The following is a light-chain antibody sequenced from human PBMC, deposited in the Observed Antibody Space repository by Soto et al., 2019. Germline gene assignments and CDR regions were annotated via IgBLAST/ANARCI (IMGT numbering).Light chain of an antibody. V-gene: IGKV1-39*01. CDR1: QSISMY. CDR3: QQSYSTIT. Sequence: DIQMTQSPSSLSASVGDRVTITCRASQSISMYLNWYQQKPGKDPKLLIYDASRLQSWVLSRFSGSGSGTDFTLTISSLQHEDFATYYCQQSYSTITLGQGTRLEVK. CDR2: DAS. J-gene: IGKJ5*01.